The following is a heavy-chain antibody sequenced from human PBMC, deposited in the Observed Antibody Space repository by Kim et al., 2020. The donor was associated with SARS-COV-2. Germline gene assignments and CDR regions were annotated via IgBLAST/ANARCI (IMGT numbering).Heavy chain of an antibody. CDR3: VRDPLRVGELVLED. Sequence: YGDSVKGRFTISRDNSKNTVYLQMNSLTAEDTATYYCVRDPLRVGELVLEDWGQGTLVTVSS. J-gene: IGHJ4*02. D-gene: IGHD3-16*01. V-gene: IGHV3-23*02.